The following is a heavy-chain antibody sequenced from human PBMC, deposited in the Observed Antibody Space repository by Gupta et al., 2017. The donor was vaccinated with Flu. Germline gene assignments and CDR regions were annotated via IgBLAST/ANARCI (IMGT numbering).Heavy chain of an antibody. V-gene: IGHV4-39*01. J-gene: IGHJ4*02. CDR2: LYYNGSA. D-gene: IGHD3-9*01. CDR1: GGSASGGPSP. Sequence: LQVQESGPRLVKPPETLPPCSTVSGGSASGGPSPWGWIRQPPGKGLEWIGSLYYNGSAYYNPSLKSRVTISVDTSKNQFSLRLSSVTAADTALYYCARGILTGYIFDYWGQGILVTVSS. CDR3: ARGILTGYIFDY.